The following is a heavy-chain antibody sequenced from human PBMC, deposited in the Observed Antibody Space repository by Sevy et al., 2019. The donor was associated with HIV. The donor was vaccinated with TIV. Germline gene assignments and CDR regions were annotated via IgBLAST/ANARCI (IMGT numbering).Heavy chain of an antibody. CDR1: GDIVASSSAA. CDR3: ARAEVATGGYDY. D-gene: IGHD5-12*01. J-gene: IGHJ4*02. CDR2: TYYRSKWYT. Sequence: KQSQTLSLTCAISGDIVASSSAAWNWIRQSPSRGLEWLGRTYYRSKWYTDYALSVKSRIIINPDTSKNQFSLQLNSVTPEDTAVYYCARAEVATGGYDYWGQGTLVTVSS. V-gene: IGHV6-1*01.